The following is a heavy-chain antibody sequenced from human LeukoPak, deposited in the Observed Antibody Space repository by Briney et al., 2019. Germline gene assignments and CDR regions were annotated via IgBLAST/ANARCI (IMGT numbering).Heavy chain of an antibody. Sequence: ASVKVSCKASGYTFTSYGISWVRRAPGQGLEWMGWISAYNGNTNYAQKLQGRVTMTTDTSTSTAYMELRSLRSDDTAVYYCARSRKAARPTGYFDYWGQGTLVTVSS. J-gene: IGHJ4*02. CDR2: ISAYNGNT. CDR3: ARSRKAARPTGYFDY. D-gene: IGHD6-6*01. CDR1: GYTFTSYG. V-gene: IGHV1-18*01.